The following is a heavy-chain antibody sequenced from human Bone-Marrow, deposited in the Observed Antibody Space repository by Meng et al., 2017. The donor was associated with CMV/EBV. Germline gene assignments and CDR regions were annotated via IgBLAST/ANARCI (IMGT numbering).Heavy chain of an antibody. D-gene: IGHD3-22*01. CDR2: INPNSGGT. CDR1: GYTFTGYY. Sequence: QGQQVQLGAGVKKPGASVKVSCKASGYTFTGYYMHWVRQAPGQGLEWMGWINPNSGGTNYAQKFQGRVTMTRDTSISTAYMELSRLRSDDTAVYYCARVGITMIAGDYWGQGTLVTVSS. V-gene: IGHV1-2*02. CDR3: ARVGITMIAGDY. J-gene: IGHJ4*02.